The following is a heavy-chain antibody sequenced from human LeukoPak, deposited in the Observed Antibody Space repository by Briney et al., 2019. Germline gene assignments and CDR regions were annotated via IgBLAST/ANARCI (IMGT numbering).Heavy chain of an antibody. J-gene: IGHJ4*02. CDR2: IYYSGST. CDR3: ASYCSGGSCGLDY. D-gene: IGHD2-15*01. V-gene: IGHV4-59*08. CDR1: GGSISSYY. Sequence: PSETLSLTCTVSGGSISSYYWSWIRQPPGKGLEWIGYIYYSGSTNYNPSLKSRVTISVDTSKNQFSLKLSSVTAADTAVYYCASYCSGGSCGLDYWGQGTLVTVSS.